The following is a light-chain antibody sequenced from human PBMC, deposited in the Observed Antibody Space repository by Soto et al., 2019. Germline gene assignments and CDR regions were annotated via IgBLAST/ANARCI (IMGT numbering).Light chain of an antibody. Sequence: EIVMTQSPATLSVSPGERAALSCRASQSVSGDLAWYKQTPGQAPRLLIYGASTRATGIPARVTGSDFGTEFTLTIISRKSEDFAVYYCQQYNYRPPAFGQGTRLEIK. CDR3: QQYNYRPPA. CDR1: QSVSGD. CDR2: GAS. V-gene: IGKV3-15*01. J-gene: IGKJ5*01.